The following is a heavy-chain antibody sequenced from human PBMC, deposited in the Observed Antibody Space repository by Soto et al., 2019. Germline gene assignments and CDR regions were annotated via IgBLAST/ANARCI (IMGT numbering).Heavy chain of an antibody. CDR2: IKSKTDGGTT. Sequence: EVQLVESGGGLVKPGGSLRLSCAASGFTVSNAWMNWVRQAPGKGLEWVGRIKSKTDGGTTDYAAPVKGRFTISRDDSKNTLYLQMNSLKTEDTAVYYCTTVYYHFLTGYYHMLGYCGQGTLVTVSS. D-gene: IGHD3-9*01. CDR1: GFTVSNAW. CDR3: TTVYYHFLTGYYHMLGY. V-gene: IGHV3-15*07. J-gene: IGHJ4*02.